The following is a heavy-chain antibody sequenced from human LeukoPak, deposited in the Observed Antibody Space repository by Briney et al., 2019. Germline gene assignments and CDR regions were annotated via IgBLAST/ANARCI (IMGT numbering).Heavy chain of an antibody. CDR1: GFTFSSYW. D-gene: IGHD3-10*01. CDR3: ARVMYHDSGSYYQYFHH. J-gene: IGHJ4*02. V-gene: IGHV3-74*01. Sequence: SGGSLRLSCAASGFTFSSYWMHWVRQAPGKGLVWVSRITSDGSSTSYADSVKGRFTISRDNANNSLYLQMNSLRAEDTALYYCARVMYHDSGSYYQYFHHWGQGTPVTASS. CDR2: ITSDGSST.